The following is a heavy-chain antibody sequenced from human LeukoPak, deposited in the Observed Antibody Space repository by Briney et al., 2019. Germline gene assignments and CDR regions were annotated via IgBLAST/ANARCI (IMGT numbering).Heavy chain of an antibody. J-gene: IGHJ4*02. Sequence: ASVKISCKASGGTFSSYAISWVRQAPGQRLEWMGRIIPIFGTANYAQKFQGRVTITTDESTSTAYVELSSLRSEDTAVYYCATSPYITMIVVGPFDYWGQGTLVTVSS. CDR2: IIPIFGTA. D-gene: IGHD3-22*01. V-gene: IGHV1-69*05. CDR3: ATSPYITMIVVGPFDY. CDR1: GGTFSSYA.